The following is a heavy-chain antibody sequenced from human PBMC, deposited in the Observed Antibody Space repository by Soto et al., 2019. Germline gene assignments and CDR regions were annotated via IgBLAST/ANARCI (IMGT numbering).Heavy chain of an antibody. CDR1: GGSISSGGYY. D-gene: IGHD4-17*01. J-gene: IGHJ6*02. V-gene: IGHV4-31*01. CDR2: IYYSGST. CDR3: ARDREAYGDYLPSYYYHGMDF. Sequence: QVQLQESGPGLVKPSQTLSLTCTVSGGSISSGGYYWSWIRQHPGKGLEWIGYIYYSGSTYYNPSLKSLVTLSVDTSKNQFSLQLRSVTAADTAVYYCARDREAYGDYLPSYYYHGMDFWGQGTTVTVSS.